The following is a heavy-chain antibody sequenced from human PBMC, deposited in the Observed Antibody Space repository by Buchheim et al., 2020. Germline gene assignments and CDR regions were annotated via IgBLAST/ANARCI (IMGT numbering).Heavy chain of an antibody. V-gene: IGHV3-23*01. CDR2: ISGSGGST. D-gene: IGHD2-2*01. J-gene: IGHJ4*02. CDR1: GFTFSSYA. Sequence: EVQLLESGGGLVQPGGSLRLSCAASGFTFSSYAMSWVRQAPGKGLGWVSAISGSGGSTYYADSVKGRFTISRDNSKHTLYMQMNSLRAEDTAVYYCAKDSILYCSSTSCPFDYWGQGTL. CDR3: AKDSILYCSSTSCPFDY.